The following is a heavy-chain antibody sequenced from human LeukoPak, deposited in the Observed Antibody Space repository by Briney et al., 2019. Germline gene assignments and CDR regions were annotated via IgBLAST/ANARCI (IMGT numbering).Heavy chain of an antibody. CDR1: GFTFSSYS. D-gene: IGHD2-2*01. V-gene: IGHV3-48*01. J-gene: IGHJ6*03. CDR2: ISSSSSTI. Sequence: GGSLRLSCAASGFTFSSYSMNWVRQAPGKELEWVSYISSSSSTIYYADSVKGRFAISRDNAKNSLYLQMNSLRAEDTAVYYCARSHCSSTSCYSYYYYMDVWGKGTTVTVSS. CDR3: ARSHCSSTSCYSYYYYMDV.